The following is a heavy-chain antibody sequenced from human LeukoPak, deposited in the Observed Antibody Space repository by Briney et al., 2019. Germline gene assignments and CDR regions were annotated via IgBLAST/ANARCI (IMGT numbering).Heavy chain of an antibody. V-gene: IGHV4-34*01. Sequence: KTSETLSLTCAVYGESFSGYYWSWIRQPPGKGLEWLGEINHSGSTNYNPSLKSRVTISVDTSKNQFSLKLSSVTAADTAVYYCARGQRDGYNFDYWGQGTLVTVSS. CDR1: GESFSGYY. CDR3: ARGQRDGYNFDY. CDR2: INHSGST. J-gene: IGHJ4*02. D-gene: IGHD5-24*01.